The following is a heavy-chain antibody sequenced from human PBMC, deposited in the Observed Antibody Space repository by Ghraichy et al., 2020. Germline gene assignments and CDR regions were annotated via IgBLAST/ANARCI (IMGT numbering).Heavy chain of an antibody. Sequence: GSLRLSCAASGFTFSGNWMHWVRQTAGKGLVWVSGMNSDGSNKIYADSVKGRFTISRDNAKNTLYLQMNSLRVEDTAVYFCARAASGLEFDYWGQGTLVTVSS. CDR1: GFTFSGNW. CDR2: MNSDGSNK. V-gene: IGHV3-74*01. D-gene: IGHD3-10*01. J-gene: IGHJ4*02. CDR3: ARAASGLEFDY.